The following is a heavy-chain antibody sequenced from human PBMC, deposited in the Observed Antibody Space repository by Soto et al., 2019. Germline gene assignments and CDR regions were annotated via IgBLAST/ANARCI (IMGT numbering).Heavy chain of an antibody. J-gene: IGHJ3*02. CDR3: ARDRITIFGVAQTDAFDI. CDR1: GYTFTSYA. CDR2: INAGNGNT. Sequence: GASVKVSCKASGYTFTSYAMHWVRQAPGQRLEWMGWINAGNGNTKYSQKFQGRVTITRDTSASTAYMELSSLRSEDTAVYYCARDRITIFGVAQTDAFDIWGQGTRVTVSS. V-gene: IGHV1-3*01. D-gene: IGHD3-3*01.